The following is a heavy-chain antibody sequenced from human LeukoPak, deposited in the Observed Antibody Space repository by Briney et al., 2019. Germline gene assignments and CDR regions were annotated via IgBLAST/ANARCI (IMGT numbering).Heavy chain of an antibody. J-gene: IGHJ4*02. Sequence: PGGSLRLSCAASGFTFSSYAMHWVRQAPGKGLEWVAFIRYDGSEKYYADSVKGRFTISRDNSKNTLYLQMKSLRTEDTAVYYCAKDQGQLWLYHFDYWGQGTLVTVSS. V-gene: IGHV3-30*02. CDR2: IRYDGSEK. D-gene: IGHD5-24*01. CDR3: AKDQGQLWLYHFDY. CDR1: GFTFSSYA.